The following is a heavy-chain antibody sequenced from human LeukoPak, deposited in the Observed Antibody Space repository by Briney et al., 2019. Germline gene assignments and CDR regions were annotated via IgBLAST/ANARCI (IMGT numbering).Heavy chain of an antibody. D-gene: IGHD2-2*01. Sequence: SETLSLTCAVYGGSFSGYYWSWIRQPPGKGLEWIGEINHSGSTNYNPSLKSRVTISVDTSKNQFSLKLSSVTAADTAVYYCAREYCSSTSCYFQDQNWFDPWGQGTLVTVSS. CDR1: GGSFSGYY. V-gene: IGHV4-34*01. CDR3: AREYCSSTSCYFQDQNWFDP. J-gene: IGHJ5*02. CDR2: INHSGST.